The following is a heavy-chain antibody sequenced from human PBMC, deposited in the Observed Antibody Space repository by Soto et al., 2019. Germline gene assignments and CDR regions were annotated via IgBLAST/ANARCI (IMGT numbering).Heavy chain of an antibody. J-gene: IGHJ4*02. CDR2: IIHDGSDK. V-gene: IGHV3-30-3*01. D-gene: IGHD6-19*01. CDR3: ARDGSSGWLDY. CDR1: GFTFSTST. Sequence: ESGGGVVQPGRSLRLSCAASGFTFSTSTIHWVRRAPGKGLEWVALIIHDGSDKYYADSVKGRFTISRDNSKNTLFLQMNSLRPEDTSVYYCARDGSSGWLDYWGQGTLVTVSS.